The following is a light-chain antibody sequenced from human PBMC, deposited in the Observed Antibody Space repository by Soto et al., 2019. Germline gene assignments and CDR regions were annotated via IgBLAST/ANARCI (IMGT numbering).Light chain of an antibody. CDR2: AAS. V-gene: IGKV1-12*01. CDR3: QQLLSYPIT. CDR1: EDISTW. Sequence: DIQMTQSPSSVSASVGDRVTITCLSSEDISTWLAWYQQKPGKAPKLLIYAASTLQSGVPLRFSGSGSGTSFTLTISSLQPEDFATYYCQQLLSYPITFGQGTRLENK. J-gene: IGKJ5*01.